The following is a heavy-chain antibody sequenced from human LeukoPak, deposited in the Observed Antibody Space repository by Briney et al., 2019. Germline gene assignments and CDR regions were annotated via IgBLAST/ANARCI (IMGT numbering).Heavy chain of an antibody. V-gene: IGHV3-30*18. CDR2: ISYDGSNK. Sequence: PGGSLRLSCAASGFTVSSNYMSWVRQAPGKGLEWVAVISYDGSNKYYADSVKGRFTISRDNSKNTLYLQMNSLRAEDTAVYYCAKIPGPQVDDYGDKYYYYGMDVWGQGTTVTVSS. CDR3: AKIPGPQVDDYGDKYYYYGMDV. D-gene: IGHD4-17*01. J-gene: IGHJ6*02. CDR1: GFTVSSNY.